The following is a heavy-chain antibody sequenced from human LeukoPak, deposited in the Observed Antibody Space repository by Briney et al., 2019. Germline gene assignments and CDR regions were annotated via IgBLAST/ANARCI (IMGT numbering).Heavy chain of an antibody. CDR1: GFTFSTYA. Sequence: PGGSLRLSCAASGFTFSTYAMSWARQAPGKGMEWVSAISGNGGSTYYADSVKGRFTISRDNSKNTLYVQMNSLRAEDTAVYYCAKGYATTDFFDYWGQGTLVTVSS. D-gene: IGHD4-17*01. V-gene: IGHV3-23*01. CDR3: AKGYATTDFFDY. CDR2: ISGNGGST. J-gene: IGHJ4*02.